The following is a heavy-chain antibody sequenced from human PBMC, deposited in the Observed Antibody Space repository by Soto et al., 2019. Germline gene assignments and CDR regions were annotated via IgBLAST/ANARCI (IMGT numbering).Heavy chain of an antibody. Sequence: GVSAKVCCKDPGGTKNSYAMRWLRQEHKQGLEWMGGIIPIFGTANYAQKFQGRVTITADESTSTAYMELSSLRSEDTAVYYCARDPSLSYNWNDVLGDAFDIWGQGTMVTVSS. D-gene: IGHD1-20*01. V-gene: IGHV1-69*01. CDR2: IIPIFGTA. CDR1: GGTKNSYA. J-gene: IGHJ3*02. CDR3: ARDPSLSYNWNDVLGDAFDI.